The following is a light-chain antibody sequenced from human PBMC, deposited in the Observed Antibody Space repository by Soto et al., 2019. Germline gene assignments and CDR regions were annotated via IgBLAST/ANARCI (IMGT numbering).Light chain of an antibody. Sequence: EIVLTQSPGTLSLSPGERATLSCRASQSVSSSYLAWYQQNPGQAPRLLIYDASSRTTGIPDRLSGSGSGTDYTLAISRLEPEDFAVYYCKQYGSSPPYTFGEGTKLVIK. J-gene: IGKJ2*01. CDR3: KQYGSSPPYT. CDR1: QSVSSSY. V-gene: IGKV3-20*01. CDR2: DAS.